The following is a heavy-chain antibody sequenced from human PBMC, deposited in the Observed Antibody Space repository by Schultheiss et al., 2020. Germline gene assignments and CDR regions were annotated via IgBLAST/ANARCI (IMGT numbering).Heavy chain of an antibody. Sequence: SETLSLTCTVSGGSVSSGSYYWSWIRQPPGKGLEWIGYIYYSGSTNYNPSLKSRVTISVDTSKNQFSLKLSSVTAADTAVYYCAREVATPDYYYGMDVWGQGTTVTVSS. J-gene: IGHJ6*02. CDR3: AREVATPDYYYGMDV. V-gene: IGHV4-61*01. CDR1: GGSVSSGSYY. CDR2: IYYSGST. D-gene: IGHD5-12*01.